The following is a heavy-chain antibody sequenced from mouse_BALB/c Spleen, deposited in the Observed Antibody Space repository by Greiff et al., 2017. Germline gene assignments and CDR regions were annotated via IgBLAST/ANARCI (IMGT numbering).Heavy chain of an antibody. J-gene: IGHJ4*01. Sequence: EVQGVESGGGLVQPGGSRKLSCAASGFTFSSFGMHWVRQAPEKGLEWVAYISSGSSTIYYADTVKGRFTISRDNPKNTLFLQMTSLRSEDTAMYYCARTTHYAMDYWGQGTSVTVSS. D-gene: IGHD5-5*01. CDR2: ISSGSSTI. CDR1: GFTFSSFG. V-gene: IGHV5-17*02. CDR3: ARTTHYAMDY.